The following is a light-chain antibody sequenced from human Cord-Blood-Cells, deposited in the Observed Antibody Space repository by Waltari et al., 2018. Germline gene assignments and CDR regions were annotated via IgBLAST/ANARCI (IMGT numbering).Light chain of an antibody. V-gene: IGLV3-19*01. Sequence: SSELTQDPAVSVALGQTVRIPCQGDSLRSYYASWYQQKPGQATVLVIYGKNNRPSRIPDRFSSSSSGNTASLTITGAQAEDEADYYCSSRDSSGNHWVFGGWTKLTVL. CDR3: SSRDSSGNHWV. J-gene: IGLJ3*02. CDR2: GKN. CDR1: SLRSYY.